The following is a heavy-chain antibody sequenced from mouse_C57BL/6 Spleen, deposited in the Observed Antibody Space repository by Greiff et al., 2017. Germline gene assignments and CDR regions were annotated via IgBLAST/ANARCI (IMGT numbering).Heavy chain of an antibody. CDR3: ARLFTQDYAMDY. V-gene: IGHV1-69*01. Sequence: QVQLQQPGAELVKPGASVKLSCKASGYTFTSYWMHWVKQRPGQGLEWIGEIDPSDSYTNYNQKFKGKSTLTVDKSSSTAYMQLSSLTSEDSAVYYCARLFTQDYAMDYWGQGTSVTVSS. CDR2: IDPSDSYT. D-gene: IGHD3-2*02. J-gene: IGHJ4*01. CDR1: GYTFTSYW.